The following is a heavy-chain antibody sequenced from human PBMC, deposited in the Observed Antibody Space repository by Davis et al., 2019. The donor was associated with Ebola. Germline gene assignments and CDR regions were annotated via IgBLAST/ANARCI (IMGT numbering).Heavy chain of an antibody. CDR1: GGSFSGYY. Sequence: SETLSLTCAVYGGSFSGYYWSWIRQPPGKGLEWIGYIYYSGSTNYNPSLKSRVTISVDTSKNQFSLKLSSVTAADTAVYYCARRGGSYYNYYYYGMDVWGQGTTVTVSS. CDR2: IYYSGST. V-gene: IGHV4-59*08. CDR3: ARRGGSYYNYYYYGMDV. D-gene: IGHD1-26*01. J-gene: IGHJ6*02.